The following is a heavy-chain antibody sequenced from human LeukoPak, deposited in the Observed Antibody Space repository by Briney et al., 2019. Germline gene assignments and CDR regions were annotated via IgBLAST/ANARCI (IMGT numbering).Heavy chain of an antibody. CDR2: ISASGGST. Sequence: GGSLRLSCAASGFTFSSSAMSWVRQVPGKGLEWVSGISASGGSTYYADSVRGRFTISRDNAENSLYLQMNSLRVEDTAFYYCARDLAYSRLDYWGQGMLVTVSS. CDR1: GFTFSSSA. J-gene: IGHJ4*02. V-gene: IGHV3-23*01. D-gene: IGHD5-18*01. CDR3: ARDLAYSRLDY.